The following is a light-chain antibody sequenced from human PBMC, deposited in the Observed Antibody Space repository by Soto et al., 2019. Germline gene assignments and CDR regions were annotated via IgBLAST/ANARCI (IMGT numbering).Light chain of an antibody. CDR3: QVWDSSSDHPYV. Sequence: SYEQSHPPSVSVAPGHTARITCGGNNIGSKSVHWYQQKPGQAPVLVVYDDSDRPSGIPERFSGSNSGNTATLTISRVEAGDEAEYYRQVWDSSSDHPYVFGTGTKVTVL. V-gene: IGLV3-21*02. J-gene: IGLJ1*01. CDR1: NIGSKS. CDR2: DDS.